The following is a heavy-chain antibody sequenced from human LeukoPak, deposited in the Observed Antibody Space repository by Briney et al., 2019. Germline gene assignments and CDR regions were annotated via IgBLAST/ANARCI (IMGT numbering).Heavy chain of an antibody. CDR2: IYYSGST. J-gene: IGHJ5*02. V-gene: IGHV4-59*08. D-gene: IGHD4-17*01. CDR1: GGSTSSYY. Sequence: SETLSLTCTVSGGSTSSYYWSWIRQPPGRGLEWIGRIYYSGSTDYNPSLKSRVTISVDTSKNQFSLKLSSVTAADTAVYYCARHSTRGLQLKSWGQGTLVTVSS. CDR3: ARHSTRGLQLKS.